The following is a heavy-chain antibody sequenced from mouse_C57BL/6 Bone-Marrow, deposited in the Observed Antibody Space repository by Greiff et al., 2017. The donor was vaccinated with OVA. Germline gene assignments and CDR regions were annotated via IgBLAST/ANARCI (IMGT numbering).Heavy chain of an antibody. CDR1: GYTFTSYW. D-gene: IGHD2-4*01. V-gene: IGHV1-72*01. CDR2: IDPNSGGT. Sequence: QVQLKHSGAELVKPGASVKLSCKASGYTFTSYWMHWVKQRPGRGLEWIGRIDPNSGGTKYNEKFKSKATLTVDKPSSTAYMQLSSLTSEDSAVYYCARGSFYYDYAPFAYWGQGTLVTVSA. J-gene: IGHJ3*01. CDR3: ARGSFYYDYAPFAY.